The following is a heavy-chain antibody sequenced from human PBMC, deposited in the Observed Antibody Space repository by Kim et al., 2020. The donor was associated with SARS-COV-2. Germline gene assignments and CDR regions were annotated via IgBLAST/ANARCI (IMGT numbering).Heavy chain of an antibody. CDR2: SRSA. J-gene: IGHJ6*02. CDR3: ARPRVRDV. V-gene: IGHV4-34*01. D-gene: IGHD3-10*01. Sequence: SRSANSTPSLKGRVTISVDTSKNQFSLKLSSVTAADTAVYYCARPRVRDVWGQGTTVTVSS.